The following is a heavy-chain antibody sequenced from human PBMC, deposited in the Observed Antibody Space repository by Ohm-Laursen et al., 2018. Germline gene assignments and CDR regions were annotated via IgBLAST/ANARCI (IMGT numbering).Heavy chain of an antibody. CDR1: GFSFDDHA. D-gene: IGHD6-19*01. V-gene: IGHV3-9*01. CDR3: AKDKGRLAVAGTVYFDY. J-gene: IGHJ4*02. Sequence: SLRLSCTASGFSFDDHAMHWVRQAPGKGLEWVSGITWNSGDKGYADSVKGRFTISRDNARDSLYLQMNSLRTEDTALYYCAKDKGRLAVAGTVYFDYWGQGTLVTVSS. CDR2: ITWNSGDK.